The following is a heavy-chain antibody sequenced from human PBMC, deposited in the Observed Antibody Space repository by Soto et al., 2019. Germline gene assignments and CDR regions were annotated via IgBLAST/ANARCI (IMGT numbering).Heavy chain of an antibody. Sequence: QVQLVQSGAEVKKPGASVKVSCKASGYTFTSYDINWVRQATGQGLEWMGWMNPNSGNTGYAQKFQGRVTMTRNTSISTAYMELSSLRSEDTAAYYCARVSRFGLVYYYYMDVWGKGTTVTVSS. D-gene: IGHD6-13*01. CDR1: GYTFTSYD. CDR2: MNPNSGNT. J-gene: IGHJ6*03. CDR3: ARVSRFGLVYYYYMDV. V-gene: IGHV1-8*01.